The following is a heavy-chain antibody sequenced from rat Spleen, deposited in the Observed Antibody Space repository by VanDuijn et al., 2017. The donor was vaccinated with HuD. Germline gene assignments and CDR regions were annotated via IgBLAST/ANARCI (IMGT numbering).Heavy chain of an antibody. CDR3: ARGPSYGSDLDYFDY. D-gene: IGHD1-7*01. J-gene: IGHJ2*01. Sequence: EVQLVESGGGRVQPGRSLKLSCVASGITFNNYWMTWIRQAPGKGLEWVASISNAGDTYYPDSVKGRFSISRENAKSTTYLHMNSLRSEDTAIYYCARGPSYGSDLDYFDYWGQGVMVTVSS. CDR2: ISNAGDT. V-gene: IGHV5-31*01. CDR1: GITFNNYW.